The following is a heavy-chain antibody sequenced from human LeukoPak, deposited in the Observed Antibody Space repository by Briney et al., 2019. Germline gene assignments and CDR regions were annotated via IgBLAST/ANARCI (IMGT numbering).Heavy chain of an antibody. CDR3: ARDTTYYYDSSGYQYYFDY. J-gene: IGHJ4*02. V-gene: IGHV1-2*02. D-gene: IGHD3-22*01. Sequence: ASVKVSCKASGYTFTGYYMHWVRQAPGQGLEWMGWINPNSGSTNYAQKFQGRVTMTRDTSISTAYMELSRLRSDDTAVYYCARDTTYYYDSSGYQYYFDYWGQGTLVTVSS. CDR1: GYTFTGYY. CDR2: INPNSGST.